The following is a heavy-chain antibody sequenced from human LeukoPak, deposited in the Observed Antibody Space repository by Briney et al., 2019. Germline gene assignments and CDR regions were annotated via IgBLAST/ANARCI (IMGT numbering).Heavy chain of an antibody. D-gene: IGHD6-13*01. Sequence: SETLSLTCTVSGGSLSNYYWSWIRQPPGKGQEWIGHIYHSGSTNYNPSFKSRVTISVDTSKNHFSLYLSSVTAADTAVYYCVRHAATRHNYGMDVWGQGTTVTVSS. J-gene: IGHJ6*02. CDR3: VRHAATRHNYGMDV. CDR1: GGSLSNYY. CDR2: IYHSGST. V-gene: IGHV4-59*08.